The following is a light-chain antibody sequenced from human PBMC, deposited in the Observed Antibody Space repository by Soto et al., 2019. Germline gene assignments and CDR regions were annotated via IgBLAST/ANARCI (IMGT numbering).Light chain of an antibody. Sequence: QSALTQPPSVSGSPGQSVTISCTGTSTDFVSYNRVSWYQQPPGTAPKLMIYEVSKRPSGVPDRFSGSKSGKTASLTISGLQAADEADYYCSLYKSENAYVFGTGTKVTVL. CDR3: SLYKSENAYV. J-gene: IGLJ1*01. CDR1: STDFVSYNR. V-gene: IGLV2-18*01. CDR2: EVS.